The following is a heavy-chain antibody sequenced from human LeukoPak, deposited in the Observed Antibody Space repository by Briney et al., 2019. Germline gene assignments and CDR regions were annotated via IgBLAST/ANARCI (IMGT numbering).Heavy chain of an antibody. J-gene: IGHJ4*02. Sequence: ASVKVSCKASGGTFSTYAINWVRQATGQGLEWMGWMNSNSGETGYAQKFQGRVTITRNTSISTAYMELSSLRSEDTAVYYCARGVNIVATINYFDYWGQGTLVTVSS. D-gene: IGHD5-12*01. V-gene: IGHV1-8*03. CDR1: GGTFSTYA. CDR2: MNSNSGET. CDR3: ARGVNIVATINYFDY.